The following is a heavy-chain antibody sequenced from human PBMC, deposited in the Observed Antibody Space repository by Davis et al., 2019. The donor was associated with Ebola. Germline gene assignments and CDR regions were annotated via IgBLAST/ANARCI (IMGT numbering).Heavy chain of an antibody. CDR1: AGSFSGYY. CDR3: AERLDDY. CDR2: IHHSGST. Sequence: PSETLSLTCAVYAGSFSGYYWSWIRQPPGKGLEWIGEIHHSGSTNYNPSLKSRVTMSIDTSKNQFSLNLRSVTAADTAVYYCAERLDDYWGQGTLVTVSS. J-gene: IGHJ4*02. D-gene: IGHD6-25*01. V-gene: IGHV4-34*01.